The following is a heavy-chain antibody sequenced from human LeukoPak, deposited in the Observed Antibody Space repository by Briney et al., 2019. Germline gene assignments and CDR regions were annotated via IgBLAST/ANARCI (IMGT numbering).Heavy chain of an antibody. CDR1: GFTFSNYW. D-gene: IGHD3-9*01. Sequence: GGSLRLSCAASGFTFSNYWMHWVRQAPGKGLVWVSRINTDGSTTSYVDSVKGRFTISRDNTKNTLYLHMNSLRAEDTAVYYCARGDDSYWYFDLWGRGTLVTVSS. J-gene: IGHJ2*01. CDR2: INTDGSTT. CDR3: ARGDDSYWYFDL. V-gene: IGHV3-74*01.